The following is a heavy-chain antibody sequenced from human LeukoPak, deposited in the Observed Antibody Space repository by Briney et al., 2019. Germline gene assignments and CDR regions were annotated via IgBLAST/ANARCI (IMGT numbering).Heavy chain of an antibody. Sequence: SETLSLTCTVSGGSVSSGSYYWCWIRQPPGKGLEWIGFIYYSGSTNYNPSLTSRVTISVDTSKNQFSLKLSSVTAADTAVYYCARERVNYYMDVWGKGTTVTVSS. V-gene: IGHV4-61*01. CDR3: ARERVNYYMDV. J-gene: IGHJ6*03. CDR2: IYYSGST. CDR1: GGSVSSGSYY. D-gene: IGHD3-22*01.